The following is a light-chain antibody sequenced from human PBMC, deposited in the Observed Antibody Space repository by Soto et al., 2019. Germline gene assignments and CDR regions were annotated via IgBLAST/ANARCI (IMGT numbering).Light chain of an antibody. CDR3: QQRSNWPPVT. Sequence: EIVMTQSPATLSVSPGERATLSCRASQSVSSNLAWYQRKPGQAPRLLIYDASNRATGIPARFSGSGSGTDFTLTISSLEPEDFAVYYCQQRSNWPPVTFGQGTKVDIK. CDR1: QSVSSN. J-gene: IGKJ2*01. V-gene: IGKV3-11*01. CDR2: DAS.